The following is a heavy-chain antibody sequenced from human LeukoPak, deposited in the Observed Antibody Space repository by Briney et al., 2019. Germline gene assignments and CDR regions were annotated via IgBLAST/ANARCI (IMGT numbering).Heavy chain of an antibody. Sequence: SETLSLTCTVSGYSISSGHYWGWIRQPPGKGLEWIGAISHSGSTYYTPSLKSRVTISVDTSKNQISLKLSSVTAADTAVYYCGRSYCSGSSCLPPGYWGQGTLVTVSS. CDR1: GYSISSGHY. J-gene: IGHJ4*02. D-gene: IGHD2-15*01. CDR2: ISHSGST. CDR3: GRSYCSGSSCLPPGY. V-gene: IGHV4-38-2*02.